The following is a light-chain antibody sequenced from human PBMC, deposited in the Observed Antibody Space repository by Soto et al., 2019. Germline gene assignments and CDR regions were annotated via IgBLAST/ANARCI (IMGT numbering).Light chain of an antibody. V-gene: IGLV2-8*01. J-gene: IGLJ1*01. CDR2: EVS. Sequence: QSALTQPPSASGSPGQSVTISCTGTSSDVGGYNYVSWYQQHPGKAPKLMIYEVSKRPSGVPDRFSGSKSGNTASLTVSGLQAEDEADYYCRSYAGSNNPYVFGTGTKVTVL. CDR3: RSYAGSNNPYV. CDR1: SSDVGGYNY.